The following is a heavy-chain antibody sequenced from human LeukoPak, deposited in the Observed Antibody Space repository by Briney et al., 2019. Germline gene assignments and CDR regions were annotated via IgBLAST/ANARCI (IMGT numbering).Heavy chain of an antibody. CDR3: ARDYVYAFDY. D-gene: IGHD2/OR15-2a*01. Sequence: GGSLRLSCAASGFSFSSYSINWVRQAPGKGLEWVSYISGDGNAKHYTDSVKGRFTISRDNAKNALYLQMNSLRAEDTAVYFCARDYVYAFDYWGQGTLVTVSS. CDR2: ISGDGNAK. V-gene: IGHV3-48*01. J-gene: IGHJ4*02. CDR1: GFSFSSYS.